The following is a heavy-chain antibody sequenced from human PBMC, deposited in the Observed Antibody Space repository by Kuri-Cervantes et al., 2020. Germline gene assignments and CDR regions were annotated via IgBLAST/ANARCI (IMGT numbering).Heavy chain of an antibody. J-gene: IGHJ4*02. D-gene: IGHD6-19*01. CDR3: ARVIAVAGYFDY. CDR1: GGSFSGYH. V-gene: IGHV4-34*01. CDR2: INHSGST. Sequence: ESLKISCAVYGGSFSGYHCTWVRQPPGQGLEWIGEINHSGSTSYNPSLKSRVIISVDTSKNRFSLKLSSVTAADTAVYYCARVIAVAGYFDYWGQGSLVTVSS.